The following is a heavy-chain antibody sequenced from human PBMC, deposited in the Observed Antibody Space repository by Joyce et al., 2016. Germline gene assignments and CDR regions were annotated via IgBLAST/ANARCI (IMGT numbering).Heavy chain of an antibody. J-gene: IGHJ4*02. CDR3: ARHVPVAGYYDF. CDR2: IHLGDSET. V-gene: IGHV5-51*01. Sequence: EVQLVQSGPEAKKPGESLKISCTTSGYTLTDCWIGWVRQMPGKGLEWMGIIHLGDSETKDGPSFQGQVTFSADRSISTAYRQWTSLKSSDTAIYYCARHVPVAGYYDFWGQGTLVSVSS. CDR1: GYTLTDCW. D-gene: IGHD6-19*01.